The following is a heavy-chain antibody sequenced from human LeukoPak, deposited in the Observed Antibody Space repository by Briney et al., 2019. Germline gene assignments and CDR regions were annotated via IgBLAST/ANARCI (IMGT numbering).Heavy chain of an antibody. J-gene: IGHJ3*01. CDR1: GYTFTNYG. V-gene: IGHV1-18*01. Sequence: ASVKVSCKASGYTFTNYGINWVRQAPGQALEWMGWISAYNGRTIYPQKFQGRVSMTTDTSTNTAYMELRSLRSDDTAVYSCAREMAYEYDHVWGRYRPDGFDVWGQGTMVTVSS. CDR3: AREMAYEYDHVWGRYRPDGFDV. CDR2: ISAYNGRT. D-gene: IGHD3-16*02.